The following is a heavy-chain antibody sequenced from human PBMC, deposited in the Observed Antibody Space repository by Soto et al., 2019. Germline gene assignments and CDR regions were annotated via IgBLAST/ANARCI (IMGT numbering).Heavy chain of an antibody. CDR2: MNPNSGNT. CDR1: GYTFTSYN. Sequence: ASVKVSCKASGYTFTSYNINWVRQATGQGLEWMGWMNPNSGNTGYAQKFQGRITLTRDTSITTAYMELSSLRSDDTAIYFCVRYGVEATYWGQGTQVTVSS. J-gene: IGHJ1*01. V-gene: IGHV1-8*01. D-gene: IGHD2-8*01. CDR3: VRYGVEATY.